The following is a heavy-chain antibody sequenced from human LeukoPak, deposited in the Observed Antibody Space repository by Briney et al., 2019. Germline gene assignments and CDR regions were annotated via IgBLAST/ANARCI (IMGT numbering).Heavy chain of an antibody. CDR2: IRSSSSTI. CDR3: ATPRDTNAFDI. CDR1: GFTFSSYS. V-gene: IGHV3-48*01. D-gene: IGHD3-10*01. J-gene: IGHJ3*02. Sequence: GGSLRLSCAASGFTFSSYSMNWVRQAPGKGLEWVAYIRSSSSTIYYADSVKGRFTISTDNANNSVHLQMNSLRAEDTAVYYCATPRDTNAFDIWGQGTVVTVSS.